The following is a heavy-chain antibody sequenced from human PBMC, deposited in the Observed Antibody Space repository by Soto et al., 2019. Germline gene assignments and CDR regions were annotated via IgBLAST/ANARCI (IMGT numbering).Heavy chain of an antibody. Sequence: QVQLVEAGGGVVQPGRSLRLSCAASGFTFSSYAMHWVRQAPGKGLEWVAVISYDGSNKYYADSVKGRFTISRDNSKNPLYLQMNSLRADDTAVYYCARGGYSSGCYSHVAYYFDYWGQGTLVTVSS. J-gene: IGHJ4*02. CDR1: GFTFSSYA. CDR2: ISYDGSNK. D-gene: IGHD6-19*01. V-gene: IGHV3-30-3*01. CDR3: ARGGYSSGCYSHVAYYFDY.